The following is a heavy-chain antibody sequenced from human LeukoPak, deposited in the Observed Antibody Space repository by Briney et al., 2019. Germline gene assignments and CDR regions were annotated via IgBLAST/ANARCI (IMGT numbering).Heavy chain of an antibody. J-gene: IGHJ4*02. D-gene: IGHD3-22*01. CDR3: ARVSPDSSAYVDS. Sequence: SETLSLTCTVSGDSISDYHCNWIRQSPGKGLEWIGNISYSGSTKYNPSLKSRVTMSVDTSKNQFSLKLTSATAADTAVYYCARVSPDSSAYVDSWGQGTLVTVSS. CDR2: ISYSGST. CDR1: GDSISDYH. V-gene: IGHV4-59*01.